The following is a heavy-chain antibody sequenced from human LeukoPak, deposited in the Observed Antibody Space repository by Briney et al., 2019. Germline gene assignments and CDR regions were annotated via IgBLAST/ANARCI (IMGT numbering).Heavy chain of an antibody. CDR1: GFTFSSYA. J-gene: IGHJ3*02. Sequence: PGGSLRLSRAASGFTFSSYAMHCVRQAPGKGLEWVAVTSYDGSNKYYADSVKGRFTISRDNSKNTLYLQMNSPRAEDTAVYYCARGSLAAAGLNAFDIWGQGTMVTVSS. D-gene: IGHD6-13*01. CDR2: TSYDGSNK. CDR3: ARGSLAAAGLNAFDI. V-gene: IGHV3-30*04.